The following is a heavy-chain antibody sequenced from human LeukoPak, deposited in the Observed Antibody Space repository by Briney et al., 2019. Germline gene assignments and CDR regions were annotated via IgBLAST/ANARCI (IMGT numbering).Heavy chain of an antibody. Sequence: SETLSLTCTVSGGSISSSSYYWGWIRQPPGKGLEWTGSIYYRGSSYYNPSLKSRVTISVDTSKNQFSLKLSSVTVADTAVYYCANAASYSVDYWGQGTLVTVSS. CDR1: GGSISSSSYY. CDR3: ANAASYSVDY. J-gene: IGHJ4*02. CDR2: IYYRGSS. D-gene: IGHD1-26*01. V-gene: IGHV4-39*01.